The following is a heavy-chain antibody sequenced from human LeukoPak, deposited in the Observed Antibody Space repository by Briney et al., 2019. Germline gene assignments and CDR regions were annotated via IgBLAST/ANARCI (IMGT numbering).Heavy chain of an antibody. CDR1: GGSISSYY. CDR2: IYYSGST. V-gene: IGHV4-59*01. D-gene: IGHD4-11*01. J-gene: IGHJ5*02. Sequence: SETLSLTCTVSGGSISSYYWSWIWQPPGKGLEWIGYIYYSGSTNYNPSLKSRVTISVDTSKNQFSLKLSSVTAADTAVYYCARWPYSKNRWFDPWGQGTLVTVSS. CDR3: ARWPYSKNRWFDP.